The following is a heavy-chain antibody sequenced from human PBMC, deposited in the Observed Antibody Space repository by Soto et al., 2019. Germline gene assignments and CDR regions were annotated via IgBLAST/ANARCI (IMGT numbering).Heavy chain of an antibody. CDR2: IYHGGTP. CDR3: ARDPDR. J-gene: IGHJ4*02. V-gene: IGHV4-30-2*01. CDR1: GGSISSGNYY. Sequence: SETLSLTCTVSGGSISSGNYYWGWIRQPPGKGLEWIGNIYHGGTPYNTPPLKSRDPISVNRPKTHFPLKRSFGPPANTPEYYWARDPDRGGKEPRATVS.